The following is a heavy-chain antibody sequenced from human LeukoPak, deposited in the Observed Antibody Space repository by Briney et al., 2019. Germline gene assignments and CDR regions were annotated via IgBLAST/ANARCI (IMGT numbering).Heavy chain of an antibody. V-gene: IGHV3-48*04. J-gene: IGHJ6*03. D-gene: IGHD2-2*01. Sequence: GGSLRLSCTASGFPFSDYSMNWVRQAPGKGLEWISYIGISSGNTKYADSVRGRFTISADNAKNSLYLQMNSLRAEDTAVYYCARARPAASPGYYMDVWGKGTTVTVSS. CDR1: GFPFSDYS. CDR3: ARARPAASPGYYMDV. CDR2: IGISSGNT.